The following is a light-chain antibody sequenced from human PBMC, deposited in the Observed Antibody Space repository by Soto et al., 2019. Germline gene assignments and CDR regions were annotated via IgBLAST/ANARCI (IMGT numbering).Light chain of an antibody. J-gene: IGKJ5*01. Sequence: TPSPAILSVYPQDRAPLSCMASQSISRSLALYQQKPGQAPRLLIYGASSRATGIPDRFSGSGSGTDFTLTISRLEPEDFAVYYCQQYGSSLITFGQGTRLE. CDR3: QQYGSSLIT. CDR2: GAS. CDR1: QSISRS. V-gene: IGKV3-20*01.